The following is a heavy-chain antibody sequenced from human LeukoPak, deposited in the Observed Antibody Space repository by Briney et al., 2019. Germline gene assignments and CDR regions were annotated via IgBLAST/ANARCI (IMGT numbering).Heavy chain of an antibody. D-gene: IGHD5-12*01. Sequence: GGSLRLSCAASGFTFTTYAMSWVRQAPGKGLEWVSGITDSGGSTFYADAVKGRFTISRDNSKNTLYLQMNSLGAEDTAVYYCAKMAIVGNWFDPWGQGTLVTVSS. V-gene: IGHV3-23*01. CDR2: ITDSGGST. CDR1: GFTFTTYA. J-gene: IGHJ5*02. CDR3: AKMAIVGNWFDP.